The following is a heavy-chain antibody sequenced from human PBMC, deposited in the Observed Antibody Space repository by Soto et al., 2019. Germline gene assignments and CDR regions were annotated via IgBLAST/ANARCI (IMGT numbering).Heavy chain of an antibody. V-gene: IGHV4-34*01. Sequence: SETLSLTCAVYGGSFSGYYWSWIRQPPGKGLEWIGEINHSGSTNYNPSLKSRVTISVDTSKNQFSLKLSSVTAADTAVYYCARGRRIVGATGPFDYWGQGTLVTVSS. D-gene: IGHD1-26*01. J-gene: IGHJ4*02. CDR3: ARGRRIVGATGPFDY. CDR2: INHSGST. CDR1: GGSFSGYY.